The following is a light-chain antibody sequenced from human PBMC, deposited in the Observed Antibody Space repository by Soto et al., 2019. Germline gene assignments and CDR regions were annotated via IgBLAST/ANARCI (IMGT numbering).Light chain of an antibody. CDR2: GAS. Sequence: EIVMTQSPATLPVSPGERATLSCRASQSVSSNLAWYQQKPGQAPRLLIYGASTRATGIPGRFSGSGSGTEFTLTISSLQSEDFAVYYCQQYDNWPPYTFGQGTELEIK. CDR3: QQYDNWPPYT. V-gene: IGKV3-15*01. J-gene: IGKJ2*01. CDR1: QSVSSN.